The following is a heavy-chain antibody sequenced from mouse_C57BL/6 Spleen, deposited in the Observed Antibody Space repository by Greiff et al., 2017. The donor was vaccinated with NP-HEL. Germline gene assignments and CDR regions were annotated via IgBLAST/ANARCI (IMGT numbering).Heavy chain of an antibody. Sequence: VQLQQSGPELVKPGASVKISCKASGYSFTSYYIHWVKQRPGQGLEWIGWIYPGSGNTKYNEKFKGKATLAADTSSSTAYMQLSSLTSEDSAVYYCARGAMDYWGQGTSVTVSS. V-gene: IGHV1-66*01. CDR3: ARGAMDY. CDR2: IYPGSGNT. J-gene: IGHJ4*01. CDR1: GYSFTSYY.